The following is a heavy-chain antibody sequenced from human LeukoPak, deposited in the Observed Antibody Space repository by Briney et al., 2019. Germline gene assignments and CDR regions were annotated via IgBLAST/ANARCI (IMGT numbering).Heavy chain of an antibody. CDR3: ARLTFWSGYYYFDY. J-gene: IGHJ4*02. D-gene: IGHD3-3*01. CDR1: GGSISSSSYY. Sequence: PSETLSLTCTASGGSISSSSYYWGWIRQPPGKGLEWIGSIYYSGSTYYNPSLKSRVTISVDTSKNQFSLKLSSVTAADTAVYYCARLTFWSGYYYFDYWGQGTLVTVSS. CDR2: IYYSGST. V-gene: IGHV4-39*01.